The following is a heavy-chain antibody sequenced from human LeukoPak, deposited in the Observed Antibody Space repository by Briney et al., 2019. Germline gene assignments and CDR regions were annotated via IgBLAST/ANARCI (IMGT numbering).Heavy chain of an antibody. CDR3: ARDSSSHRYYYYGMDV. D-gene: IGHD6-13*01. CDR1: GYTFTSYG. V-gene: IGHV1-18*01. J-gene: IGHJ6*02. Sequence: GASVKVSCKASGYTFTSYGISWVRQAPGQGLEWMGWISAYNGNTNYAQKLQGRVTMTTDISTSTAYMELRSLRSDDTAVYYCARDSSSHRYYYYGMDVWGQGTTVTVSS. CDR2: ISAYNGNT.